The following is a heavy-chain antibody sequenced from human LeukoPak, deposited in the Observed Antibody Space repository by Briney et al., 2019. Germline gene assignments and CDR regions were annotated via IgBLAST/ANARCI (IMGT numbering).Heavy chain of an antibody. Sequence: PSETLSLTCAVSGGSFSSSDYWWSRVRQPPGKGLEWIGEISHSGTTQYNPSLRGRVTISVDKSKNQFSLNLSSVTAADTAVYYCAREESLRGYQIDYWGQGTLVTVSS. D-gene: IGHD3-22*01. CDR2: ISHSGTT. V-gene: IGHV4-4*02. J-gene: IGHJ4*02. CDR3: AREESLRGYQIDY. CDR1: GGSFSSSDYW.